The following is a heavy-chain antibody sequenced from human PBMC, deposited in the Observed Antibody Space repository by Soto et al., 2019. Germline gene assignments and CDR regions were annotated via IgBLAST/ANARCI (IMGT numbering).Heavy chain of an antibody. J-gene: IGHJ6*03. CDR1: GYTFTSYY. Sequence: ASVKVSCKSSGYTFTSYYVHWVRQAPGQGLEWMGIINPSGGSTSYAQKFQGRVTMTRDTSTSTVYMELSSLRSEDTAVYYCARGGSWYRDHYFMDGWGKGTSVTVSS. CDR3: ARGGSWYRDHYFMDG. CDR2: INPSGGST. V-gene: IGHV1-46*03. D-gene: IGHD6-13*01.